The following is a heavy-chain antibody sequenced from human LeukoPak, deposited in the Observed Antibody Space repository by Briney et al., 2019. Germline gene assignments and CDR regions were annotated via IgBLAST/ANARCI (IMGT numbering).Heavy chain of an antibody. V-gene: IGHV3-30*02. Sequence: GGSLRLSCAASGFTFSSYGMHWVRQAPGKGLEWVAFIRYDGSNKYYADSVKGRFTISRDNSKNTLYLQMNSLRAEDTAVYYCAKTLHSPWGLYYGGNQDFDYWGQGTLVTVSS. CDR2: IRYDGSNK. CDR1: GFTFSSYG. D-gene: IGHD4-23*01. J-gene: IGHJ4*02. CDR3: AKTLHSPWGLYYGGNQDFDY.